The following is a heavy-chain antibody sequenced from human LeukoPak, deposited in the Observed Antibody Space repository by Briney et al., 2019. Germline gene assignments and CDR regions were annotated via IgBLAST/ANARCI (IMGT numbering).Heavy chain of an antibody. CDR3: ARHNDYGGLRPVDY. CDR2: INWNGGST. D-gene: IGHD4-23*01. V-gene: IGHV3-20*04. Sequence: PGGSLRLSCAASGFTFSSYEMNWVRQAPGKGLEWVSGINWNGGSTGYADSVKGRFTISRDNAKNSLYLQMNSLRAEDTALYYCARHNDYGGLRPVDYWGQGTLVTVSS. CDR1: GFTFSSYE. J-gene: IGHJ4*02.